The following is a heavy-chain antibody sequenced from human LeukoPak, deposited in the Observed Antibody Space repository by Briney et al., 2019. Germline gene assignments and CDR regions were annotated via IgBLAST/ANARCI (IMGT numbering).Heavy chain of an antibody. CDR1: GFSFSSYE. CDR3: ASVAVGYSGHDR. J-gene: IGHJ4*02. V-gene: IGHV3-48*03. CDR2: VSSSGTTT. Sequence: GGSLRLSCAASGFSFSSYEMTWVRQAPGKGLEWVSYVSSSGTTTYYADSVKGRFTISRDNAKSSLYLQMNSLRVEDTAVYYCASVAVGYSGHDRWGQGTLVTVSS. D-gene: IGHD5-12*01.